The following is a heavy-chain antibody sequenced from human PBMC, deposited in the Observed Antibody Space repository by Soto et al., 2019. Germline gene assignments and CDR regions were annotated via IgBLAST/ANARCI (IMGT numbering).Heavy chain of an antibody. J-gene: IGHJ4*02. CDR2: ISDGGDYT. CDR3: ARGGTYYDILTGYYNSGIGYYFDH. D-gene: IGHD3-9*01. V-gene: IGHV3-23*01. Sequence: GGSLRLSCAPSGFTFSVFAMSWVRQAPGKGLEWVSTISDGGDYTYYADSVKGRFTISRDNSKNTLFLQMNSLRAEDTAVYYCARGGTYYDILTGYYNSGIGYYFDHWGQGTPVTVSS. CDR1: GFTFSVFA.